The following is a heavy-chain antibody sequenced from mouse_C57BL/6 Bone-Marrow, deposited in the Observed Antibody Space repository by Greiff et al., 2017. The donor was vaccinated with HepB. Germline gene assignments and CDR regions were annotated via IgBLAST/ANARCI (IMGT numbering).Heavy chain of an antibody. Sequence: EVQLQESGPGLVKPSQSLSLTCSVTGYSITSGYYWNWIRQFPGNKLEWMGYISYDGSNNYNPSLKNRISITRDTPKNQFFLKLNSVTTEDTATYYCAREEGLTGTDFDYWGQGTTLTVSS. V-gene: IGHV3-6*01. J-gene: IGHJ2*01. D-gene: IGHD4-1*01. CDR2: ISYDGSN. CDR3: AREEGLTGTDFDY. CDR1: GYSITSGYY.